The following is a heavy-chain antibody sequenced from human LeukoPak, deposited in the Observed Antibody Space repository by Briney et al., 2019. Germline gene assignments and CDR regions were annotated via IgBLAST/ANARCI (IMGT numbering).Heavy chain of an antibody. J-gene: IGHJ4*02. CDR1: GFTFSSYA. V-gene: IGHV3-64*01. CDR2: ISSNGGST. CDR3: AREGYSSSWYYFDY. D-gene: IGHD6-13*01. Sequence: GGSLRLSCAASGFTFSSYAMHWVRQAPGKGLEYVSAISSNGGSTYYAISVKGRFTISRDNSKNTLYLRMGSLRAEDMAVYYCAREGYSSSWYYFDYWGQGTLVTVSS.